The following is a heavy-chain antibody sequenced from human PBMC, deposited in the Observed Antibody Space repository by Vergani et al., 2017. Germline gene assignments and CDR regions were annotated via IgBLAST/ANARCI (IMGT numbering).Heavy chain of an antibody. CDR3: ARGDWNYAGTGDYYYIDV. V-gene: IGHV1-2*02. CDR1: GYTFTGYY. J-gene: IGHJ6*03. D-gene: IGHD1-7*01. CDR2: INPNSGGT. Sequence: QVQLMQSGAEVKKPGASVTVSCKASGYTFTGYYMYWVRQAPGQGLEWMGWINPNSGGTNYAQKFQGRVTMTRDTSITTAYMELSRLRSDDTAVYYCARGDWNYAGTGDYYYIDVWGKGTTVTVSS.